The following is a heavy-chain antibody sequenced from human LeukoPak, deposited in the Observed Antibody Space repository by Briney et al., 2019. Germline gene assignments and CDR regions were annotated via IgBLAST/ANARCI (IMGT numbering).Heavy chain of an antibody. Sequence: GGSLRLSCAASGFTFSSYWMSWVRQAPGKGLEWVSAISGSGGSTYYADSVKGRFTISRDNAKNSLYLQMNSLRAEDTAVYYCATSWFGELLGLFDYWGQGTLVTVSS. CDR3: ATSWFGELLGLFDY. CDR1: GFTFSSYW. J-gene: IGHJ4*02. V-gene: IGHV3-23*01. CDR2: ISGSGGST. D-gene: IGHD3-10*01.